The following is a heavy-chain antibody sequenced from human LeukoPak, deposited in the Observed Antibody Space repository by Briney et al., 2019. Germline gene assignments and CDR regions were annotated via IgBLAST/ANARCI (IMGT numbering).Heavy chain of an antibody. Sequence: GGSLKLSCAASGFTFSGSAMHWIRQASGKGLEWVGRIRSKANSYATAYAASVKGRFTISRDDSKNTAYLQMNSLKTEDTAVYYCTREYCSSTSCYNYWGQGTLVTVSS. CDR3: TREYCSSTSCYNY. J-gene: IGHJ4*02. D-gene: IGHD2-2*02. CDR1: GFTFSGSA. CDR2: IRSKANSYAT. V-gene: IGHV3-73*01.